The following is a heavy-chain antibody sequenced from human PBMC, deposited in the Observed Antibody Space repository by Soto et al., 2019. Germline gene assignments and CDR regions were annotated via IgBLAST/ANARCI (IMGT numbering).Heavy chain of an antibody. J-gene: IGHJ4*02. CDR1: GGAFSSYA. CDR2: IIPISGTA. CDR3: ACSPPRRLEWLWTFDY. D-gene: IGHD3-3*01. Sequence: SVKVSCKASGGAFSSYAISWVRQATGQGLEWMGGIIPISGTANYAQKLQGRVTITADKSTSTAYMELSSLRSDYTAVYSCACSPPRRLEWLWTFDYCGQGTVVTVS. V-gene: IGHV1-69*06.